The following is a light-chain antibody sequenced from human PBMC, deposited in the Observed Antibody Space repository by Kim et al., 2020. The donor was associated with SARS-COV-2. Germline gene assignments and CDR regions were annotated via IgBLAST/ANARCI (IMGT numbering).Light chain of an antibody. CDR3: QHYNSYSEVT. CDR2: MAS. J-gene: IGKJ3*01. Sequence: DIQMTQSPSTLSASVGDRVTITCRASQSISIWLAWYQQKPGKAPNLLIYMASRLGSGVPSRFSGSGSGTDFTLTISSLQPDDFATYYCQHYNSYSEVTFGPGTKVDIK. V-gene: IGKV1-5*03. CDR1: QSISIW.